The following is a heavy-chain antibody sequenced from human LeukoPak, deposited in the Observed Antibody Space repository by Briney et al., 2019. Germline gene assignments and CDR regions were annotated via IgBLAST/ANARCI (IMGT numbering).Heavy chain of an antibody. J-gene: IGHJ4*02. CDR3: AKIEIAAAGGEEWVDY. Sequence: PGGSLRLSCAASGFTFSSYWMTWVRQAPGKGLEWVANIKRDGSDKYYVGSVDGRFTISRDNSKNTLYLQMNSLRAEDTAVYYCAKIEIAAAGGEEWVDYWGQGTLVTVSS. D-gene: IGHD6-13*01. CDR2: IKRDGSDK. V-gene: IGHV3-7*01. CDR1: GFTFSSYW.